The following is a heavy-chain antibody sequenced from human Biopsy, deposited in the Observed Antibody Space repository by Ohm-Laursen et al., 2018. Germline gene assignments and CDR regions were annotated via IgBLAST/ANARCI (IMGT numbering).Heavy chain of an antibody. Sequence: SETLSLTWTVSGGSFTGHYGSWVRQPPGKGLEWIGHISCTGYTSYNASLKSRVTISVDTSRNHFSLRLSSLTTADTAVYYCARGSNDFGGLYFPRWGQGTLLTVSS. CDR2: ISCTGYT. D-gene: IGHD4-23*01. J-gene: IGHJ4*02. CDR1: GGSFTGHY. CDR3: ARGSNDFGGLYFPR. V-gene: IGHV4-59*11.